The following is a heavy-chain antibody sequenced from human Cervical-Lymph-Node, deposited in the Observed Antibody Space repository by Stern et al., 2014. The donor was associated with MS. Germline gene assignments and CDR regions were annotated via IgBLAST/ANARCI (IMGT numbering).Heavy chain of an antibody. D-gene: IGHD2-15*01. J-gene: IGHJ6*02. CDR2: IIPIVGVT. Sequence: MQLVESGAEVKKPGSSVNVSCKASGGTFSTYTISWVRQAPGQGLEWMGLIIPIVGVTNYAQKFQGRVTISADRSTNTAYMELGSLTSEDTAVYYCARVVGFCSGASCHYYYGMDVWGRGTTVTVSS. V-gene: IGHV1-69*09. CDR1: GGTFSTYT. CDR3: ARVVGFCSGASCHYYYGMDV.